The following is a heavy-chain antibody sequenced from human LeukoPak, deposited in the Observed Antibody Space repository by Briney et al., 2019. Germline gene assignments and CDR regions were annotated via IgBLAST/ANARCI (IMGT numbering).Heavy chain of an antibody. CDR3: ARVAAAAGKIGY. D-gene: IGHD6-13*01. CDR1: GGSLSGYY. CDR2: INHSGST. Sequence: PETLSLTRVVYGGSLSGYYWSWIRQPPGKGLEWIGEINHSGSTNYNPSLKSRVTISVDTTKNQFSLKLSSVTAADTAVYYCARVAAAAGKIGYWGQGTLVTVSS. V-gene: IGHV4-34*01. J-gene: IGHJ4*02.